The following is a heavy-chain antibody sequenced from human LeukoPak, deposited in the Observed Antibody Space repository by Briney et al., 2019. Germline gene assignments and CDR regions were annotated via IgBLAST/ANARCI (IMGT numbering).Heavy chain of an antibody. CDR2: ISSSGSTI. J-gene: IGHJ1*01. D-gene: IGHD6-13*01. CDR3: ARGRYSSSSKYFQH. Sequence: GGSLRLSCAASGFTFSSYEMNWVRQAPGKGLEWVSYISSSGSTIYYADSVKGRFTITRDNAKNSLYLQMNSLRAEDTAVYYCARGRYSSSSKYFQHWGQGTLVTVSS. V-gene: IGHV3-48*03. CDR1: GFTFSSYE.